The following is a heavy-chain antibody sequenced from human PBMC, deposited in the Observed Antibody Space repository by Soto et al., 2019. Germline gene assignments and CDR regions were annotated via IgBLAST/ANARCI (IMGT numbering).Heavy chain of an antibody. V-gene: IGHV1-69*13. J-gene: IGHJ6*02. CDR1: GGSFSSFA. CDR2: IIPMFGSA. Sequence: SVKVSCKASGGSFSSFAFSWVRQAPGQGLEWMVGIIPMFGSANYAQEFLGRVTFTADDSTSTAYMELSRLRSEDTAVYYCARGAVVVPNGLIAGMDVWGLGTTVTVSS. CDR3: ARGAVVVPNGLIAGMDV. D-gene: IGHD2-15*01.